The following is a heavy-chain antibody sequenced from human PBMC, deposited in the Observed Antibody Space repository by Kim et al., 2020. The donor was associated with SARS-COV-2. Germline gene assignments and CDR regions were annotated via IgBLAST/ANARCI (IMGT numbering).Heavy chain of an antibody. Sequence: SETLSLTCTVSGGSISSGDYYWSWIRQPPGKGLEWIGYIYYSGSTYYNPSLKSRVTISVDTSKNQFSLKLSSVTAADTAVYYCARVDFWSGYHDYWGQGTLVTVSS. CDR2: IYYSGST. CDR1: GGSISSGDYY. J-gene: IGHJ4*02. V-gene: IGHV4-30-4*01. D-gene: IGHD3-3*01. CDR3: ARVDFWSGYHDY.